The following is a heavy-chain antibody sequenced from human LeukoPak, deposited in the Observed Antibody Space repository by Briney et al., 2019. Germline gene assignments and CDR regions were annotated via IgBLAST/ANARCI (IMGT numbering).Heavy chain of an antibody. CDR2: ITPIFGTA. J-gene: IGHJ6*02. CDR3: ARDRGGGYDFWSGHPFVMDV. V-gene: IGHV1-69*13. CDR1: VGTFTSYA. D-gene: IGHD3-3*01. Sequence: ASVKVSCKASVGTFTSYAISWVRQAPGQGLEWMGGITPIFGTANYAQKFQGRVTITADESTSTAYMELRSLRSDDTAVYYCARDRGGGYDFWSGHPFVMDVWGQGTTVTVSS.